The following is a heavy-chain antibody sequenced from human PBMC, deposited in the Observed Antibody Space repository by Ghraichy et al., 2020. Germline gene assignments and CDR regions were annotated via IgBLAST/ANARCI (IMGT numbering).Heavy chain of an antibody. J-gene: IGHJ4*02. D-gene: IGHD1-1*01. CDR1: GYTFTSYD. CDR2: MNPTSGNT. CDR3: ATSTRGAWNLLIDY. Sequence: ALVKVSCKASGYTFTSYDITWVRQASGQGLEWMGWMNPTSGNTGYEQKFRGRVSMTRNTSISTAYMELSSLRSDDTAVYYCATSTRGAWNLLIDYWGQGTLVTVSS. V-gene: IGHV1-8*01.